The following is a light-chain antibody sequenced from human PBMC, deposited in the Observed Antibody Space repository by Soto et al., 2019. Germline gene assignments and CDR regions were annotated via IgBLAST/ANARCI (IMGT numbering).Light chain of an antibody. CDR1: SSDPGGYNY. V-gene: IGLV2-11*01. CDR2: DVS. CDR3: CSYAGSYTLV. Sequence: QSVLTQPRSVSGSPGQSVTISCTGTSSDPGGYNYVSWYQQHPGKAPKLMIYDVSKRPSEVPDRFSGSKSGNTASLTISGLQAEDEADYHCCSYAGSYTLVFGGGTKLTVL. J-gene: IGLJ2*01.